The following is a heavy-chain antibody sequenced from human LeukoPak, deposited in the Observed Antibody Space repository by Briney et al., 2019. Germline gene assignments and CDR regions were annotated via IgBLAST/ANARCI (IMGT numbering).Heavy chain of an antibody. CDR3: TRQQQGGFDY. CDR1: GXSVSSNSAA. J-gene: IGHJ4*02. CDR2: TYHRSKWYN. D-gene: IGHD6-13*01. V-gene: IGHV6-1*01. Sequence: SQTLSLTWAISGXSVSSNSAAWNWIRQSPSRGLEWLGRTYHRSKWYNDYAVSVKSRITLNPDTSKNQFSLQLNSVAPDDTAVYYCTRQQQGGFDYWGQGTLVTVSS.